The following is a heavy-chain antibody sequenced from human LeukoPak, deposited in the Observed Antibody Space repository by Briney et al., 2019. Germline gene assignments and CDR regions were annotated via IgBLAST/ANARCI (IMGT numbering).Heavy chain of an antibody. CDR2: IYYSGST. CDR3: ARTEAITDSSGYYSDAFDI. D-gene: IGHD3-22*01. J-gene: IGHJ3*02. Sequence: PSETLSLTCTVSGGSISSSSYYWGWIRQPPGKGLEWIGSIYYSGSTYYNPSLKSRVTISVDTSKNQFSLKLSSVTAADTAVYYCARTEAITDSSGYYSDAFDIWGQGTMVTVSS. CDR1: GGSISSSSYY. V-gene: IGHV4-39*07.